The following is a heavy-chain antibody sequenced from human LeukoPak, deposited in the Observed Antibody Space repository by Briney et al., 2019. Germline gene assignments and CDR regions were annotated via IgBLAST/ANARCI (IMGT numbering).Heavy chain of an antibody. Sequence: TSETLSLTCAVSGGSISSGSYSWSWMRQPPGKGLEWIGYIYPRGSTYYNPSLKSRVILSLDKSANQFSLNLSSVTAADTAVYYCARFSPRAMGNYLDFWGQGTLVTVSS. D-gene: IGHD7-27*01. CDR3: ARFSPRAMGNYLDF. CDR2: IYPRGST. J-gene: IGHJ4*02. CDR1: GGSISSGSYS. V-gene: IGHV4-30-2*01.